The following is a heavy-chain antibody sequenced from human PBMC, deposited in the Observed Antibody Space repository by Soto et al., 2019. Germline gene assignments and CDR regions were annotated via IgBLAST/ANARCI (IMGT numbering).Heavy chain of an antibody. CDR2: IYPGDSDT. V-gene: IGHV5-51*01. J-gene: IGHJ3*02. Sequence: PVQSLRVSWRGAEYSCASYCGGWVRQMPGKGLEWMGIIYPGDSDTRYSPSFQDQVTISADKSISTAYLQWSSLKASDTAMYYCARQLSAFDIWGQGTMVTVSS. CDR1: EYSCASYC. CDR3: ARQLSAFDI.